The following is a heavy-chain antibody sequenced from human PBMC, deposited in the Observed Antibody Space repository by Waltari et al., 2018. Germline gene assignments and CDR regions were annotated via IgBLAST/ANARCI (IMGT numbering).Heavy chain of an antibody. CDR2: ISSGGTTK. V-gene: IGHV3-11*01. CDR3: ARDRGQSGYGEAY. J-gene: IGHJ4*02. Sequence: QVQLVESGGDLVKPGGSLRLSCKVSSFAFSDYYMSWIRKAPGKGLEWVSYISSGGTTKYYADSVRGRFIISRDNAKNTLYLQMNSLRVEDTAVYYCARDRGQSGYGEAYWGQGTLVTVSS. D-gene: IGHD5-12*01. CDR1: SFAFSDYY.